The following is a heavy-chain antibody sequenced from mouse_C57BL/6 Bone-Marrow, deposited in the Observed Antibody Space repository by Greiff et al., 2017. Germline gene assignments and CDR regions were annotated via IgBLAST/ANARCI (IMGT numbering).Heavy chain of an antibody. CDR2: IDPENGDT. CDR1: GFNIKDDY. D-gene: IGHD1-1*01. J-gene: IGHJ1*03. Sequence: VQLQQSGAELVRPGASVKLSCTASGFNIKDDYMHWVKQRPEQGLEWIGWIDPENGDTEYASKFQDKATITADTSSNTAYLQLSSLTSEDTAVYYCTTPLITTVVAKWYFDVWGTGTTVTVSS. CDR3: TTPLITTVVAKWYFDV. V-gene: IGHV14-4*01.